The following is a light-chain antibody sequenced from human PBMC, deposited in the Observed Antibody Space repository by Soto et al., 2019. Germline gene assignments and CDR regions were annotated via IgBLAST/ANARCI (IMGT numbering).Light chain of an antibody. J-gene: IGLJ2*01. CDR3: ATWDDSLSGRV. CDR1: SSNIGNNH. V-gene: IGLV1-47*01. Sequence: QSVLTQAPSASGTPGQRVTISCSGSSSNIGNNHVYWYQQFPGTSPKLLIYRNHQRPTGVSDRFSGSKSYISASLTISGLRSDDEADYYCATWDDSLSGRVFGGGTKLTVL. CDR2: RNH.